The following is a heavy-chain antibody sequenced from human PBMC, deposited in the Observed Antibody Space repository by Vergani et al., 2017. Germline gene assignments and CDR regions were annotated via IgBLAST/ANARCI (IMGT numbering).Heavy chain of an antibody. J-gene: IGHJ5*02. CDR1: GGSFSGYY. CDR2: INHSGST. D-gene: IGHD2-2*01. CDR3: AREWDIVVVPAARAWFDP. Sequence: QVQLQQWGAGLLKPSETLSLTCAVYGGSFSGYYWSWIRQPPGKGLEWIGEINHSGSTNYNPSLKSRVTISVDTSKNQFSLKLSSVTAADTAVYYCAREWDIVVVPAARAWFDPWGQGTLVTVSS. V-gene: IGHV4-34*01.